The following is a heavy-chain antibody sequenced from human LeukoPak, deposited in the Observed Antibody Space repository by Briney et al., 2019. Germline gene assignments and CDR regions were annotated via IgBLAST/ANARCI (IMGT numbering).Heavy chain of an antibody. CDR3: AKDGFLGDGYYFDY. J-gene: IGHJ4*02. D-gene: IGHD3-3*01. V-gene: IGHV3-23*01. Sequence: GGSLRLSCAVSGFTFSSYAMSWVRQAPGKGLEWVSAISGSGGSTYYADSVKGRFTISRDNSKNTLYLQMNSLRAEDTAVYYCAKDGFLGDGYYFDYWGQGTLVTVSS. CDR1: GFTFSSYA. CDR2: ISGSGGST.